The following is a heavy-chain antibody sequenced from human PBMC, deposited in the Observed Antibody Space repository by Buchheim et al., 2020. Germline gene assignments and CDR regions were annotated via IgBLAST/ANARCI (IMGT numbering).Heavy chain of an antibody. CDR1: GFTFSSYW. V-gene: IGHV3-30-3*01. CDR3: ARDGEPEIVGATDYYYYGMDV. Sequence: VQLVESGGGLVQPGGSLRLSRAASGFTFSSYWMHWVRQAPGKGLVWVAVISYDGSNKYYADSVKGRFTISRDNSKNTLYLQMNSLRAEDTAVYYCARDGEPEIVGATDYYYYGMDVWGQGTT. D-gene: IGHD1-26*01. CDR2: ISYDGSNK. J-gene: IGHJ6*02.